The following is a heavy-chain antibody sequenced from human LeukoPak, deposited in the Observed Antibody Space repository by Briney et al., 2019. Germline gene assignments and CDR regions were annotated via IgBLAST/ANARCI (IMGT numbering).Heavy chain of an antibody. J-gene: IGHJ6*02. CDR3: ARTDRGLVNDFWSGYPKVIYYGMDV. CDR2: ISSSSSII. Sequence: PGGSLRLSCAASGFTFSTYNMNWVRQAPGKGLEWVSYISSSSSIIYYADSVKGRFTISRDNSKNTLYLQMNSLRAEDTAVYYCARTDRGLVNDFWSGYPKVIYYGMDVWGQGTTVTVSS. V-gene: IGHV3-48*01. D-gene: IGHD3-3*01. CDR1: GFTFSTYN.